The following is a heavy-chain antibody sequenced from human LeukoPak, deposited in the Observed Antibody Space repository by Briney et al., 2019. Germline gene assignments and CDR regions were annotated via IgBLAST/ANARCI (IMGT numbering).Heavy chain of an antibody. CDR3: ARAQWRRPDY. CDR2: IKQDGSET. V-gene: IGHV3-7*02. D-gene: IGHD5-12*01. J-gene: IGHJ4*02. Sequence: GGSLRLSCAASGFTFSDSYMSWFRQAPGKGLEWVATIKQDGSETDYVDSVKGRFTISRDNAKNSLYLQMNSLRIEDTAVYYCARAQWRRPDYWGQGTLVTVSS. CDR1: GFTFSDSY.